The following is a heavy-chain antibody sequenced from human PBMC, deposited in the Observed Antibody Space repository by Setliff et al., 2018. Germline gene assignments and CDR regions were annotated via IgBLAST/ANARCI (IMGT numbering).Heavy chain of an antibody. V-gene: IGHV4-4*08. Sequence: PSETLSLTCTVSGDSMSNNHWTWIRQPPGKGLEWIGYIYTSGSSGSTNYNSSLKSRVTISVDMSKNQFSLQLTSLTAADTAVYYCVRQGLDTGRTRWWFDPWGQGTLVTVSS. CDR2: IYTSGSSGST. D-gene: IGHD5-18*01. CDR1: GDSMSNNH. J-gene: IGHJ5*02. CDR3: VRQGLDTGRTRWWFDP.